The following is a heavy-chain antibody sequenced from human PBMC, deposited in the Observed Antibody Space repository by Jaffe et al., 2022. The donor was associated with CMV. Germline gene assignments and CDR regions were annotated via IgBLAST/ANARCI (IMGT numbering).Heavy chain of an antibody. CDR3: ARHEQQLMAYRNNWFDP. V-gene: IGHV4-39*01. Sequence: QLQLQESGPGLVKPSETLSLTCTVSGGSISSSSYYWGWIRQPPGKGLEWIGSIYYSGSTYYNPSLKSRVTISVDTSKNQFSLKLSSVTAADTAVYYCARHEQQLMAYRNNWFDPWGQGTLVTVSS. CDR2: IYYSGST. CDR1: GGSISSSSYY. D-gene: IGHD6-13*01. J-gene: IGHJ5*02.